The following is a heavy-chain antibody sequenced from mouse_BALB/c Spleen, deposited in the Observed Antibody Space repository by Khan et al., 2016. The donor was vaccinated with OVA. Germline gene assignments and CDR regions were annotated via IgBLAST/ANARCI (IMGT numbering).Heavy chain of an antibody. Sequence: VELVESGPGLVQPSQSLSITCTVSGFSLTSYGVHWVRQSPGKGLEWLGVIWSGGSTDYNAAFISRLSISKDNSKSQVFFKMNSLQADDTAIYYCVSHYYGRAMDYWGQGTSVTVSS. CDR1: GFSLTSYG. CDR3: VSHYYGRAMDY. D-gene: IGHD1-1*01. V-gene: IGHV2-2-2*01. CDR2: IWSGGST. J-gene: IGHJ4*01.